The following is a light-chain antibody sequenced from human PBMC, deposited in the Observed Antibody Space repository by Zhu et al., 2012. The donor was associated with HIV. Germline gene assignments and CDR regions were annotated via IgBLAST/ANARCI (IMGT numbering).Light chain of an antibody. V-gene: IGKV3-11*01. J-gene: IGKJ1*01. CDR3: QQRTIWPPT. CDR1: QTISSY. Sequence: EVVLTQSPATLSLSPGERATLSCRASQTISSYLAWYQQKPGQAPRLLIYDASNRATGIPARFSGSGSGTDFTLSISSLEPEDSAVYYCQQRTIWPPTFGQGTRVEI. CDR2: DAS.